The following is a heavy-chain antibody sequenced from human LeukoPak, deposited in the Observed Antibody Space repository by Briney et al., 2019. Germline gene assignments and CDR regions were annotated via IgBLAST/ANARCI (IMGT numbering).Heavy chain of an antibody. CDR1: GYTFTSNC. CDR3: ARDQEGFDY. CDR2: IYPRDGST. Sequence: ASVKVSCKASGYTFTSNCIHWVRQAPGQGLEWMGMIYPRDGSTSYAQKFQGRVTVTRDTSTSTVHMELSGLRSEDTAVYYCARDQEGFDYGGKGPLVPVSS. V-gene: IGHV1-46*01. J-gene: IGHJ4*02.